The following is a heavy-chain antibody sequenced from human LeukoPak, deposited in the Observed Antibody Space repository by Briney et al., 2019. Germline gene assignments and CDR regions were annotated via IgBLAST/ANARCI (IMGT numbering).Heavy chain of an antibody. V-gene: IGHV3-11*01. CDR1: GFTFSDYY. J-gene: IGHJ5*02. Sequence: GGSLRLSCAASGFTFSDYYMSWIRQAPGKGLEWVSYISSSGSTIYYADSVKGRFTISRDNAKNSLYLQMNSLRAEDTAVYYRARDSRVRYFDWLLSWFDPWGQGTLVTVSS. CDR3: ARDSRVRYFDWLLSWFDP. D-gene: IGHD3-9*01. CDR2: ISSSGSTI.